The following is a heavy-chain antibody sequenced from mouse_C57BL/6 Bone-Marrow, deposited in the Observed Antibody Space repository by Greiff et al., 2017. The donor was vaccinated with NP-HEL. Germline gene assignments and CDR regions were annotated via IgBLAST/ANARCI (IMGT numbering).Heavy chain of an antibody. CDR3: ARDPAPHYYGSSTWYFDV. D-gene: IGHD1-1*01. J-gene: IGHJ1*03. CDR2: INYDGSST. CDR1: GFTFSDYY. Sequence: EVHLVESEGGLVQPGSSMKLSCTASGFTFSDYYMAWVRQVPEKGLEWVANINYDGSSTYYLDSLKSRFIISRDNAKNILYLQMSSLKSEDTATYYCARDPAPHYYGSSTWYFDVWGTGTTVTVSS. V-gene: IGHV5-16*01.